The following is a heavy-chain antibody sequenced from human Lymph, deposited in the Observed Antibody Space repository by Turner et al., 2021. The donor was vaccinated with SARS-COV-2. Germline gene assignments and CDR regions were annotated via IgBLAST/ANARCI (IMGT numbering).Heavy chain of an antibody. CDR2: IYYSGST. Sequence: QVQLQESGPGLVKPSETLSLTCTVSGGSISGYYWSWIRQPPGKGLEWIGYIYYSGSTNYNPSLKSRVTISVDTSKNQFSLRLSSVTAADTAVYYCARGFDYWGQGTLVTVSS. CDR3: ARGFDY. V-gene: IGHV4-59*08. J-gene: IGHJ4*02. CDR1: GGSISGYY.